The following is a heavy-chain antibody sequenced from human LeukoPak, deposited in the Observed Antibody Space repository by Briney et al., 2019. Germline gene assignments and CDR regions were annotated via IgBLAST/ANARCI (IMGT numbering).Heavy chain of an antibody. CDR2: IKQDGSEK. J-gene: IGHJ3*02. CDR3: ARSQWLRFDAFDI. D-gene: IGHD5-12*01. V-gene: IGHV3-7*04. Sequence: GGSLRLSCAASGFTFSTYWMSWVRQAPGKGLGWVANIKQDGSEKFYVDSVKGRFTISRDNAKNSLYLQMNSLRAEDTAMYYCARSQWLRFDAFDIWGQGTMVTVSS. CDR1: GFTFSTYW.